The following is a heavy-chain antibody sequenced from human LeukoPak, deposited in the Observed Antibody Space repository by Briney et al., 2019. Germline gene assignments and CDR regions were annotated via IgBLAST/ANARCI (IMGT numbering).Heavy chain of an antibody. CDR3: ARDGRPLDGSYFNYFDY. D-gene: IGHD1-26*01. V-gene: IGHV3-23*01. Sequence: GGSLRLSCAASGFTFSSYAMSWVRQAPGKGLEWVSAISGSGGSTYYADSVKSRFTISRDNSKNTLYLQMNSLRAEDTAVYYCARDGRPLDGSYFNYFDYWGQGTLVTVSS. CDR1: GFTFSSYA. J-gene: IGHJ4*02. CDR2: ISGSGGST.